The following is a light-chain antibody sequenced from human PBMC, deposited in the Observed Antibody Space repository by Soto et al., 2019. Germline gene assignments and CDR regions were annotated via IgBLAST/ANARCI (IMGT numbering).Light chain of an antibody. CDR2: VGTGGIVG. CDR1: SDYRNYE. CDR3: GADHGSGSNFVSVV. J-gene: IGLJ2*01. Sequence: QSVLTQPPSVSASLGASVTLTCTLSSDYRNYEVDWYQQRPGKGSRFVMRVGTGGIVGSKGDGIPDRFSVLGSGLNRYLTIKNIQDEDESDYHCGADHGSGSNFVSVVFGGGTKLTVL. V-gene: IGLV9-49*01.